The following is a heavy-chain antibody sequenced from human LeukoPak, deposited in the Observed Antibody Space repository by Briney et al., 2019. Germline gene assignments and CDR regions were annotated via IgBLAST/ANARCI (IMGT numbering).Heavy chain of an antibody. D-gene: IGHD1-14*01. CDR1: PDSTTSNF. V-gene: IGHV4-4*02. CDR3: AREIVGGFNPGAY. CDR2: IHRSGST. J-gene: IGHJ4*02. Sequence: ASETLSLTCTVSPDSTTSNFWSWVRQPPGKGLDWIGEIHRSGSTNYNPSLQSRVTISIDRSKNKIALELSSVTAADTAVYYCAREIVGGFNPGAYWGQGTLVTVSS.